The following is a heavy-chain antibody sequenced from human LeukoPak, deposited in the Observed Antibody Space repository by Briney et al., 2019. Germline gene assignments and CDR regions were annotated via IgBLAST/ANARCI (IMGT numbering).Heavy chain of an antibody. CDR1: GGSFSGYY. CDR3: ARAGYSASYYDFWSGYYTGYYYYMDV. D-gene: IGHD3-3*01. Sequence: SETLSLTCALYGGSFSGYYWSWIRQPPGKGLEWIGEINHSGSTNYNPSLKSRVTISVDTSKNQVSLKLSSLTAADTAVYYCARAGYSASYYDFWSGYYTGYYYYMDVWGKGTTVTVSS. J-gene: IGHJ6*03. CDR2: INHSGST. V-gene: IGHV4-34*01.